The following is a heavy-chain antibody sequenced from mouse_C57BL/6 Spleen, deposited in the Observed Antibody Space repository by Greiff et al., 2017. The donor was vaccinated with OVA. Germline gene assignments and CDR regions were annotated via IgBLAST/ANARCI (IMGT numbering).Heavy chain of an antibody. CDR1: GYTFTSYW. CDR3: ARMGDYDFHFDY. Sequence: VQLQQSGAELVKPGASVKLSCKASGYTFTSYWMQWVKQRPGQGLEWIGEIDPSDSYTNYNQKFKGKATLTVDTSSSTAYMQLSSLTSEDSAVYYCARMGDYDFHFDYWGQGTTLTVSS. V-gene: IGHV1-50*01. J-gene: IGHJ2*01. CDR2: IDPSDSYT. D-gene: IGHD2-4*01.